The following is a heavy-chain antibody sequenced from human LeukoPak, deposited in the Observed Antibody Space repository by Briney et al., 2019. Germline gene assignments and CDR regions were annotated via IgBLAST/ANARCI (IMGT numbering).Heavy chain of an antibody. V-gene: IGHV3-53*01. CDR3: AREVRGSGSYAPPQLDY. CDR2: IYSGGST. D-gene: IGHD1-26*01. CDR1: GFTVSSNY. J-gene: IGHJ4*02. Sequence: GGSLRLSCAASGFTVSSNYMSWVRQAPGKGLEWVSVIYSGGSTYYADSVKGRFTISRDNSKNTLYFEMNSLRAEDTAVYFCAREVRGSGSYAPPQLDYWGQGTLVTVSS.